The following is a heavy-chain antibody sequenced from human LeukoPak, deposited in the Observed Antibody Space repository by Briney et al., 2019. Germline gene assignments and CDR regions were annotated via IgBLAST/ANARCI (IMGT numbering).Heavy chain of an antibody. CDR3: ARDSRAYCGGDCYSSGWLDP. J-gene: IGHJ5*02. D-gene: IGHD2-21*01. CDR1: GYSISSGYY. V-gene: IGHV4-38-2*02. CDR2: IYHSGST. Sequence: PSETLSLTCIVSGYSISSGYYWGWIRQPPGKGLEWIGCIYHSGSTYYNPSLKSRVTISVDTSKNQFSLKLSSVTAADTAVYYRARDSRAYCGGDCYSSGWLDPWGQGTLVTVSS.